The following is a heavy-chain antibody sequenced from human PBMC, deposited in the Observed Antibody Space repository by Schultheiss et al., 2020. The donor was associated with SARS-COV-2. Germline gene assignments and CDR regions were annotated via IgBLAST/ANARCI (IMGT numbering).Heavy chain of an antibody. D-gene: IGHD3-3*01. Sequence: GGSLRLSCAASGFTFSSYEMNWVRQAPGKGLEWVSYISSSGSTIYYADSVKGRFTISRDNAKNSLYLQMNSLRAEDTAVYYCARSLYHYDFWSGYYTSGGGYYYGMDVWGQGTTVTVSS. J-gene: IGHJ6*02. CDR3: ARSLYHYDFWSGYYTSGGGYYYGMDV. V-gene: IGHV3-48*03. CDR2: ISSSGSTI. CDR1: GFTFSSYE.